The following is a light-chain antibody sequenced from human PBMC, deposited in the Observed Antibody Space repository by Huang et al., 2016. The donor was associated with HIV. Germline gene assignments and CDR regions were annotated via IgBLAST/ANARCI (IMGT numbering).Light chain of an antibody. J-gene: IGKJ2*01. Sequence: DIQMTQSPFSLSASVGDRVTITYRASQSISSYLNWYQQKPGKAPKILIYAASTLQSGIPSRFSGSGAGTDFTLTINSLQPEDFATYYCQQTYIIPITFGQGTKLEIK. CDR2: AAS. CDR3: QQTYIIPIT. CDR1: QSISSY. V-gene: IGKV1-39*01.